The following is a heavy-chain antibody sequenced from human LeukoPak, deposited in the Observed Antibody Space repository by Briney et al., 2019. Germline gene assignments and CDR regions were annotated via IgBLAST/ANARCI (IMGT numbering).Heavy chain of an antibody. Sequence: GASVKLSCKASGYTFTSYDINWARQATGQGLEWRGWMKPNSGETGYGQRFQGRVTFTRDTSSSTAYMELSSLISEDTAVYYCARYIRGEGFDIWGLGTLVTVSS. CDR3: ARYIRGEGFDI. CDR2: MKPNSGET. D-gene: IGHD3-10*01. V-gene: IGHV1-8*01. CDR1: GYTFTSYD. J-gene: IGHJ3*02.